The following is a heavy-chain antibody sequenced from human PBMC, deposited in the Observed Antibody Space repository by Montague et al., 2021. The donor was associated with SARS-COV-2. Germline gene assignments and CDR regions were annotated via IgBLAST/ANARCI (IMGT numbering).Heavy chain of an antibody. J-gene: IGHJ5*02. Sequence: SETLSLTCAVYGGSSSGYYWSWIRQPPGKGLEWIGEINHSGSTNYNPSLKSRVTISVDTSKNQFSLKLSSVTAADTAVYYCARRNYYGSGSYYNSGFDPWGQGTLVTVSS. D-gene: IGHD3-10*01. CDR1: GGSSSGYY. CDR3: ARRNYYGSGSYYNSGFDP. CDR2: INHSGST. V-gene: IGHV4-34*01.